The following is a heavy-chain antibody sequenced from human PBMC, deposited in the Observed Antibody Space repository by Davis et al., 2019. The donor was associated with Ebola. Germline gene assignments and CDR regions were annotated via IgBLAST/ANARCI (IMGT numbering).Heavy chain of an antibody. Sequence: GGSLRLSCAASGFAFSDSYMSWIRQAPGKGLEWVSAISGSGGSTYYADSVKGRFTISRDNSKNTLYLQMNSLRAEDTAVYYCAKDGFWWELLYYYYGMDVWGQGTTVTVSS. CDR2: ISGSGGST. V-gene: IGHV3-23*01. J-gene: IGHJ6*02. CDR3: AKDGFWWELLYYYYGMDV. CDR1: GFAFSDSY. D-gene: IGHD1-26*01.